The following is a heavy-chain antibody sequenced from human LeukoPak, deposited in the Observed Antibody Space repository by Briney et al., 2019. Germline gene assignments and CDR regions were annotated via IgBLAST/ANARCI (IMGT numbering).Heavy chain of an antibody. V-gene: IGHV3-23*01. D-gene: IGHD4-17*01. Sequence: GGSLRLSCAASEFTFSSYAMSWVRQAPGKGLEWVSTITGSGGNTYYADSVKGRFTISRDNSKNTVHLQMNSLRAEDTAVYYCAKDDSRNYGDSHIDYWGQGTLVTVSS. CDR3: AKDDSRNYGDSHIDY. CDR1: EFTFSSYA. J-gene: IGHJ4*02. CDR2: ITGSGGNT.